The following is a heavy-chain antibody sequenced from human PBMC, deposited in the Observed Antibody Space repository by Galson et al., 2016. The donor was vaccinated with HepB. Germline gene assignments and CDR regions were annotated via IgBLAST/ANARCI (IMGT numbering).Heavy chain of an antibody. D-gene: IGHD2-2*01. Sequence: SLRLSCAASGFTFSSCDMCWVRQAPGRGLEWVALISYDGSGKYYGDSVKGRFSISRDKSKKTLYLQMNSLRAEDTAVYYCAKDGRIDCSSASCHDHFHYWGQGTLVTVSS. CDR3: AKDGRIDCSSASCHDHFHY. CDR2: ISYDGSGK. J-gene: IGHJ4*02. CDR1: GFTFSSCD. V-gene: IGHV3-30*18.